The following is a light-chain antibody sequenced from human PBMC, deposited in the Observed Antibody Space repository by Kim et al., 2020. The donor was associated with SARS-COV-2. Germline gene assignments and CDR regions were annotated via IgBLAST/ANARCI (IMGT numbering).Light chain of an antibody. CDR3: QVWDSSSDHPDWG. CDR2: YDS. Sequence: SYELTQPPSVSVAPGKTARITCGGNNIGSKSVHWYQQKPGQAPVLVIYYDSDRPSGIPERFSGSNSGNTATLTISRVEAGDEAVYYCQVWDSSSDHPDWGFGGGTQLTVL. J-gene: IGLJ3*02. CDR1: NIGSKS. V-gene: IGLV3-21*04.